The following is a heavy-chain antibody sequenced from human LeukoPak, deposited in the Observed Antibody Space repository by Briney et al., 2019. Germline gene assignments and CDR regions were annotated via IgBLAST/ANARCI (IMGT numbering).Heavy chain of an antibody. V-gene: IGHV3-13*01. Sequence: GGSLTLSCAASGFTFSSYDMRWVRQATGKGLEWVSAIGTAGDTYYPGSVKGRFTISRENAKNSLYLQMNSLRAGDTAVYYCARGSSTYGAFDIWGQGTMVTVSS. J-gene: IGHJ3*02. CDR3: ARGSSTYGAFDI. CDR1: GFTFSSYD. CDR2: IGTAGDT. D-gene: IGHD6-13*01.